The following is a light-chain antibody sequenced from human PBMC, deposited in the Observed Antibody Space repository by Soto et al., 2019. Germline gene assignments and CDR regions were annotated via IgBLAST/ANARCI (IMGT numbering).Light chain of an antibody. Sequence: QSVLTQPASVSGSPGQSITISCTGTSSDVGNYNYVSWYQQHPGKAPKLMIYEVSDRPSGISSRFYGSKSGNTASLTISGLQTEDEADYYCSSYTSSSTLFGTGTKVTVL. CDR1: SSDVGNYNY. CDR2: EVS. V-gene: IGLV2-14*01. CDR3: SSYTSSSTL. J-gene: IGLJ1*01.